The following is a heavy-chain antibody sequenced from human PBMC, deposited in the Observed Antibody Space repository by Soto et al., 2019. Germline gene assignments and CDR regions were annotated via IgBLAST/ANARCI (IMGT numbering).Heavy chain of an antibody. CDR3: ARGGSLWFGELSAYYYGMDV. Sequence: HVQLVQSGAEVKKPGASVKVSCKASGYTFTGYYMHWVRQAPGQGLEWMGWINPNSGGTNYAQKFQGWVTMTRDTSISTAYMELSRLRSDDTAVYYCARGGSLWFGELSAYYYGMDVWGQGTTVTVSS. V-gene: IGHV1-2*04. CDR2: INPNSGGT. J-gene: IGHJ6*02. CDR1: GYTFTGYY. D-gene: IGHD3-10*01.